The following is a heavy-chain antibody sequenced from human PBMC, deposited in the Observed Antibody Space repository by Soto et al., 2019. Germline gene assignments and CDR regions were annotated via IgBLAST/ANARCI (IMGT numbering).Heavy chain of an antibody. V-gene: IGHV4-59*08. D-gene: IGHD3-9*01. J-gene: IGHJ4*02. Sequence: SETLSLTCTVSGGSISSNYWSWIRQTPGKGLEWIGYIFYFGSTNYNPSLKSRFTLSIDTSNNQLSLKLSSVTAADTAVYYCARHSPDFDWLSQFDYWGQGTLVTVSS. CDR2: IFYFGST. CDR1: GGSISSNY. CDR3: ARHSPDFDWLSQFDY.